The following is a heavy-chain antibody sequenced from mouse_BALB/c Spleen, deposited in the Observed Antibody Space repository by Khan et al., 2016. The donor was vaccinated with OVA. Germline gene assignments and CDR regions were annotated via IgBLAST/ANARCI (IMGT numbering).Heavy chain of an antibody. J-gene: IGHJ3*01. V-gene: IGHV5-17*02. CDR2: ISSGSSTI. D-gene: IGHD2-14*01. CDR1: GFTFSSFG. CDR3: SRGGRYDVGAWFAY. Sequence: EVELVESGGGLVQPGGSRKLSCAASGFTFSSFGMHWVRQAPEKGLEWVAYISSGSSTIYYADTLKGRFTIYRDNPKKNLFLQMTSLRYEDTAMYYFSRGGRYDVGAWFAYWGQGTLVTVSA.